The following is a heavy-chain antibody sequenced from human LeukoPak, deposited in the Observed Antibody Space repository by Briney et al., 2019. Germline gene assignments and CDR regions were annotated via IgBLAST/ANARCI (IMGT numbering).Heavy chain of an antibody. D-gene: IGHD6-13*01. Sequence: GGSLRLSCAASGFTFSSYAMSWVRQAPGKGLEWVAVIWYDGSNKYYADSVKGRFTISRDNSKNTLYLQMNSLRAEDTAVYYCAREFIAAVDDDAFDIWGQGTMVTVSS. CDR1: GFTFSSYA. J-gene: IGHJ3*02. V-gene: IGHV3-33*08. CDR2: IWYDGSNK. CDR3: AREFIAAVDDDAFDI.